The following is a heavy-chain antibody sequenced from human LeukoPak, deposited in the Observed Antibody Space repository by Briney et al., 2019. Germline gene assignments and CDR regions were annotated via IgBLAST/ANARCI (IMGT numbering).Heavy chain of an antibody. CDR3: AKEGGGSIWYFDL. D-gene: IGHD6-25*01. V-gene: IGHV1-18*01. Sequence: ASVKVSCKASGYTFINYDINWVRQAPGQGLEWMGWISANNGNTNYAQKFQDRVTMTTDTSTSTAYMELRSLRSDDTAVYYCAKEGGGSIWYFDLWGRGTLVTVSS. J-gene: IGHJ2*01. CDR2: ISANNGNT. CDR1: GYTFINYD.